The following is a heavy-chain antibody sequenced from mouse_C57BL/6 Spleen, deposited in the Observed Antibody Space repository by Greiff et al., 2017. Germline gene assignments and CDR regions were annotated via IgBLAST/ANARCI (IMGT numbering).Heavy chain of an antibody. D-gene: IGHD1-1*01. CDR3: TCYYGSSYYAMDY. J-gene: IGHJ4*01. CDR2: IRLKSDNYAT. Sequence: VQLKESGGGLVQPGGSMKLSCVASGFTFSNYWMNWVRQSPEKGLEWVAQIRLKSDNYATHYAESVKGRFTISRDDSKSSVYLQMNNLRAEDTGIYYCTCYYGSSYYAMDYWGQGTSVTVSS. V-gene: IGHV6-3*01. CDR1: GFTFSNYW.